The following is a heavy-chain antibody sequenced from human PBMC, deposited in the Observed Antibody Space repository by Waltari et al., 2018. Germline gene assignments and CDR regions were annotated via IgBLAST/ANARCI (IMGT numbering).Heavy chain of an antibody. V-gene: IGHV3-33*06. CDR3: AKGRSYDSSGYYYGD. CDR2: VWYDGTNK. Sequence: QVQLVESGGGVVQPGRSLRLSCAASGFTFRRYRMHWVRQAPGKGLEWVAVVWYDGTNKYYADSVKGRFTISRDNSKNTLNLQMNSLRVEDTAVYYCAKGRSYDSSGYYYGDWGQGTLVTVSS. D-gene: IGHD3-22*01. J-gene: IGHJ4*02. CDR1: GFTFRRYR.